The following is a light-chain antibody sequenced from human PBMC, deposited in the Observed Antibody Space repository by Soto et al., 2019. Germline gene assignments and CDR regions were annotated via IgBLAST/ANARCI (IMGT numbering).Light chain of an antibody. J-gene: IGLJ1*01. V-gene: IGLV2-14*01. CDR3: SSYTTSSTLLDV. CDR1: SSDVGGYNS. Sequence: QSALTQPASVSGSPGQSITISCTGTSSDVGGYNSVSWYQQHPGKAPKLMIYEVSNRPSGVSNRFSGSKSGNTASRTISGLQAEDEADYYRSSYTTSSTLLDVFGTGTKLTV. CDR2: EVS.